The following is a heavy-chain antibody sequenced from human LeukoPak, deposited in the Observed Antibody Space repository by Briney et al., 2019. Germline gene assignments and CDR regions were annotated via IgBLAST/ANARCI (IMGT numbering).Heavy chain of an antibody. J-gene: IGHJ6*02. CDR2: IDPSDSYT. CDR3: ARQRFDYGYGMDV. V-gene: IGHV5-10-1*01. D-gene: IGHD3-16*01. CDR1: GYSFTSYW. Sequence: GESLKISCKGPGYSFTSYWITWVRQMPGKGLEWMGRIDPSDSYTNYSPSFQGHVTISADKSISTAYLQWSSLKASGTAMYYCARQRFDYGYGMDVWGQGTTVTVSS.